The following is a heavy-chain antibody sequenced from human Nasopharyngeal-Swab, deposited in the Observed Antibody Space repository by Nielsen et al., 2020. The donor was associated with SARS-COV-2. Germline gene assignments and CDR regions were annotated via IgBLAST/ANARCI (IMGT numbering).Heavy chain of an antibody. CDR2: INHSGST. D-gene: IGHD2-2*01. Sequence: SETLSLTCAVYGGSFSGYYWSWIRQPPGKGLEWNGEINHSGSTNYNPSLKSRVTISVDTSKNQFSLKLSSVTAADTAVYYCARGPRYCSSTSCYRYYYYYMDVWGKGTTVTVSS. CDR1: GGSFSGYY. J-gene: IGHJ6*03. CDR3: ARGPRYCSSTSCYRYYYYYMDV. V-gene: IGHV4-34*01.